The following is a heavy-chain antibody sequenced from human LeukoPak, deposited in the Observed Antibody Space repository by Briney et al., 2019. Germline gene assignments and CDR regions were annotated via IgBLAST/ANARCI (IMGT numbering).Heavy chain of an antibody. CDR1: GFTFSSNY. CDR2: ICGGGST. J-gene: IGHJ4*02. V-gene: IGHV3-66*01. Sequence: GGSLRLSCAASGFTFSSNYISWVRQAPGNGLEWVSVICGGGSTYYGDSDKDRFTNSRDNSKNTMYLQMNSLRAEDTAVYYCARAGVTLHRGVRGFDYWGQGTLVTVSS. CDR3: ARAGVTLHRGVRGFDY. D-gene: IGHD3-10*01.